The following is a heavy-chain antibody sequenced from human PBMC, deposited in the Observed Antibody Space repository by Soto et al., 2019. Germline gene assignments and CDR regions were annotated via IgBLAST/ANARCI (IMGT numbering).Heavy chain of an antibody. CDR1: GYSISSGYY. CDR2: IYHSGST. Sequence: SETLSLTCAVSGYSISSGYYWGWIRQPPGKGLEWIGSIYHSGSTYYNPSLKSRVTISVDTSKNQFSLKLSSVTAADTAVYYCARVYPFYSSTSSSSYFDYWGQGNLVTVSS. J-gene: IGHJ4*02. D-gene: IGHD2-2*01. V-gene: IGHV4-38-2*01. CDR3: ARVYPFYSSTSSSSYFDY.